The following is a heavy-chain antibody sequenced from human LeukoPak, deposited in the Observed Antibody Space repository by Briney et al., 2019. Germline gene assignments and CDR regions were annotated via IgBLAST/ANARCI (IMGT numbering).Heavy chain of an antibody. D-gene: IGHD5-24*01. Sequence: PGGSLRLSCAASGFSFSSYSMSWVRQAPGKGLEWVSFISSSSSYIDYADSVKGRFTISRDNTKNSLFLQMNSLRAEDTAVYYCTSEMATIAGDYYYMDVWGKGTTVTISS. CDR1: GFSFSSYS. CDR3: TSEMATIAGDYYYMDV. V-gene: IGHV3-21*01. J-gene: IGHJ6*03. CDR2: ISSSSSYI.